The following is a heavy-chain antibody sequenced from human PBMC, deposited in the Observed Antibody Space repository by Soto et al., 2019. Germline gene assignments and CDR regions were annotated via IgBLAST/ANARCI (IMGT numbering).Heavy chain of an antibody. D-gene: IGHD2-15*01. J-gene: IGHJ6*03. V-gene: IGHV3-74*01. CDR2: INSDGSVS. CDR3: ARGDCVGGTCYSLAGSFYYYMDV. CDR1: GFTFSNYW. Sequence: VQLVESGGGLVQPGGSLRLSCAASGFTFSNYWMYWVRQAPGKGLVWVSRINSDGSVSSYADSVKGRLTISRDNVKNTLYLQMDSLRVEDTAVYYCARGDCVGGTCYSLAGSFYYYMDVWGKGTTVTVFS.